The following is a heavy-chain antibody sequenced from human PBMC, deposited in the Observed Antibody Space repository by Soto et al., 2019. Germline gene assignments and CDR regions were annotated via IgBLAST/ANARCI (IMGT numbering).Heavy chain of an antibody. J-gene: IGHJ5*02. V-gene: IGHV4-30-4*01. CDR2: IYYSGST. Sequence: SETLSLTCTVSGGSISSGDYYWSWIRQPPGKGLEWIGYIYYSGSTYYNPSLKSRVTISVDTSKNQFSLKLSSVTAADTAVYYCARGAASGRLLYWFDPWGQGTLVTVSS. CDR3: ARGAASGRLLYWFDP. D-gene: IGHD3-10*01. CDR1: GGSISSGDYY.